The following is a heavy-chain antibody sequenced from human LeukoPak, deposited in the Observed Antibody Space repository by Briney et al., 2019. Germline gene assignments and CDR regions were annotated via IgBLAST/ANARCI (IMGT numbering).Heavy chain of an antibody. J-gene: IGHJ5*02. CDR2: ISSSSSTI. D-gene: IGHD5-24*01. CDR3: ARGGDGYNYNWFDP. V-gene: IGHV3-48*01. CDR1: GFTFSSYS. Sequence: PGGSLRLSCAASGFTFSSYSMNWVRQAPGKGLEWVSYISSSSSTIYYADSVKGRFTISRDNAKNSLYLQMNSLRAEDTAVYYCARGGDGYNYNWFDPWGQGTLVTVSS.